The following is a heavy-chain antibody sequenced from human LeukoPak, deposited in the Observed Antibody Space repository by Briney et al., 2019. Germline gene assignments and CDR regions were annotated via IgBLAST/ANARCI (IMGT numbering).Heavy chain of an antibody. J-gene: IGHJ6*04. V-gene: IGHV3-30*04. D-gene: IGHD3-9*01. CDR2: ISYDGSNK. Sequence: GGSLRLSCAASGFTFSSYAMHWVRQAPGKGLEWVAVISYDGSNKYYADSVKGRFTISRDNSKNTLYLQMNSLRAEDTAVYYCARCGAISFLTGDYYYYGMDVWGKGTTVTVSS. CDR1: GFTFSSYA. CDR3: ARCGAISFLTGDYYYYGMDV.